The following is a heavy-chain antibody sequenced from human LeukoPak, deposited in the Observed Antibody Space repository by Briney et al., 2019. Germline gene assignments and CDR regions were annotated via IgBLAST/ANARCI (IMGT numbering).Heavy chain of an antibody. J-gene: IGHJ4*02. D-gene: IGHD7-27*01. CDR2: INTGTTV. V-gene: IGHV3-69-1*02. CDR1: GFTFRAYD. CDR3: ARGLRNRGLDFDY. Sequence: GGSLRLSCAASGFTFRAYDMNWVRQAPGKGLEWLSYINTGTTVHYAGSVKGRFTISRDNAKSSLYLQMNSLRAEDTAIYYCARGLRNRGLDFDYWGQGTLVTVSS.